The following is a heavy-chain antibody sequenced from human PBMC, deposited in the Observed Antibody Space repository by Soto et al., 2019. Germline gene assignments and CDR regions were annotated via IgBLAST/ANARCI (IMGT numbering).Heavy chain of an antibody. CDR3: ARDREYYDSSGYLGYYFDY. CDR1: GFTVSSNY. J-gene: IGHJ4*02. D-gene: IGHD3-22*01. V-gene: IGHV3-53*01. Sequence: VGSLRLSCAASGFTVSSNYMSWVRQAPGKGLEWVSVIYSGGSTYYADSVKGRFTISRDNSKNTLYLQMNSLRAEDTAVYYCARDREYYDSSGYLGYYFDYWGQGTLVTVSS. CDR2: IYSGGST.